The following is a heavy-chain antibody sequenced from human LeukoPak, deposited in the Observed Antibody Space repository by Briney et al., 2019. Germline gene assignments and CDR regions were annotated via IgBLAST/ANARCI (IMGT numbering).Heavy chain of an antibody. CDR2: IYYSGST. J-gene: IGHJ4*02. D-gene: IGHD1-26*01. V-gene: IGHV4-39*01. Sequence: SQTLSLTCTVSGGSISSGDYYWSWIRQPPGKGLEWIGSIYYSGSTYYNPSLKSRVTISVDTSKNQFSLKLSSVTAADTAVYYCARFGGSYEVFDYWGQGTLVTVSS. CDR1: GGSISSGDYY. CDR3: ARFGGSYEVFDY.